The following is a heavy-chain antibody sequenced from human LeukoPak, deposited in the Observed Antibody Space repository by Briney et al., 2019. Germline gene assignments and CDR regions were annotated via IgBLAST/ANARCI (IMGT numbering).Heavy chain of an antibody. V-gene: IGHV4-59*01. J-gene: IGHJ3*02. CDR1: GGSISSYY. CDR3: ARVRYDILTRYYGDAFDI. D-gene: IGHD3-9*01. CDR2: IYYSGST. Sequence: SETLSLTCTVSGGSISSYYWSWIRQPPGKGLEWIGYIYYSGSTNYNPSLKSRVTISVDTSKNQFSLKLSSVTAADTAVYYCARVRYDILTRYYGDAFDIWGQGTMVTVSS.